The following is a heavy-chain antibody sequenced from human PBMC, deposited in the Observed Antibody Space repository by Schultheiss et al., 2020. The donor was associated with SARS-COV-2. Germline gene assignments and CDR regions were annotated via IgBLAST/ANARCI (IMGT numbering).Heavy chain of an antibody. CDR1: GYTFSNYY. Sequence: ASVKVSCKTSGYTFSNYYMHWVRQAPGQGLEWMGRLNPASGGTQYAQKFQGRVTMTADTSIGTAYMGLSRLTSDDTALYYCAREQFLEWSHPRPYGMDVWGQGTTVTVSS. CDR2: LNPASGGT. D-gene: IGHD3-3*01. CDR3: AREQFLEWSHPRPYGMDV. J-gene: IGHJ6*02. V-gene: IGHV1-2*06.